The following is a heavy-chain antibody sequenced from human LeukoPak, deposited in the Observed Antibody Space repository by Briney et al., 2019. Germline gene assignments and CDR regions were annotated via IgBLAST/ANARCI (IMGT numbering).Heavy chain of an antibody. V-gene: IGHV1-18*01. CDR3: ARAYASLGAFDI. J-gene: IGHJ3*02. Sequence: GASVKVSCKASGYTFTSYAMNWVRQAPGQGLEWMGWISAYNGNTNYAQKLQGRVTMTTDTSTSTAYMELRSLRSDDTAVYYCARAYASLGAFDIWGQGTMVTVSS. CDR1: GYTFTSYA. D-gene: IGHD2-2*01. CDR2: ISAYNGNT.